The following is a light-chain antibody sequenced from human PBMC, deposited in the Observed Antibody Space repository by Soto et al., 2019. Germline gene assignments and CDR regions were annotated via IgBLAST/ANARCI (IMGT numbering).Light chain of an antibody. CDR1: QGISSY. Sequence: DIQLTQSPSFLSASVGDRVTITCRASQGISSYLAWYQQKPGKAPKLLIYAASTLQSGVPSRFSGSGSGTEFTLTISSLQPEDFATYYCQQLNSYRITFGQGKRLEIK. V-gene: IGKV1-9*01. CDR2: AAS. J-gene: IGKJ5*01. CDR3: QQLNSYRIT.